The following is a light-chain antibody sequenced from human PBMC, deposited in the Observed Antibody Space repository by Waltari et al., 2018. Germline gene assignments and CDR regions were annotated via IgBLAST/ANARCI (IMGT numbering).Light chain of an antibody. J-gene: IGLJ2*01. CDR3: ALYMGGDSL. Sequence: QPTPGQAPRTPMYSTNTRSSGVPDRFSGSILGSQAALTITGAQADDESDYHCALYMGGDSLFGGGTKLTVL. CDR2: STN. V-gene: IGLV8-61*01.